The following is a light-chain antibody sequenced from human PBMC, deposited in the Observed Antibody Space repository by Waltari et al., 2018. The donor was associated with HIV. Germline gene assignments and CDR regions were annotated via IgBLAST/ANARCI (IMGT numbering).Light chain of an antibody. CDR1: RDMANF. J-gene: IGKJ4*01. CDR3: QKFNSTPLT. CDR2: AAS. V-gene: IGKV1-27*01. Sequence: DIQMTQSPSSVSAYVGDRVIITCRASRDMANFLAWFQHKAGEAPKFLIYAASTLQLGVASRFSGSASGTDFSLTIIILQPEDVATYYCQKFNSTPLTFGGGTKVEIK.